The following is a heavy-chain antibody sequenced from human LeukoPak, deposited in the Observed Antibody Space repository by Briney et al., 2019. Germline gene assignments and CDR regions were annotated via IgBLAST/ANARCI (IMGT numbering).Heavy chain of an antibody. CDR1: GGTFSSYA. J-gene: IGHJ4*02. D-gene: IGHD3-3*01. CDR3: ARSRVYDFWSGSEGYFDY. V-gene: IGHV1-69*04. CDR2: IIPILGIA. Sequence: ASVKVSCKASGGTFSSYAISWVRQAPGQGLEWMGRIIPILGIANYAQKFQGRVTITADKSTSTAYMELSSLRSEDTAVYYCARSRVYDFWSGSEGYFDYWGQGTLVTVSS.